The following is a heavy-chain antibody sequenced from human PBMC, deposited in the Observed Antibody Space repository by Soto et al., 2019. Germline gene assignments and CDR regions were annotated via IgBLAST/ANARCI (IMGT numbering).Heavy chain of an antibody. CDR1: GYTFTSYD. J-gene: IGHJ4*02. V-gene: IGHV1-8*01. CDR2: MHPNNNNT. D-gene: IGHD2-8*01. CDR3: ARGPHPYFNDY. Sequence: QVQLVQSGAEVKKPGASVKVSCKASGYTFTSYDINWVRQATGQGLEWMGWMHPNNNNTGYAKKFQGRVTMTRNTSISTAYMELSSLGSEDTAVYYCARGPHPYFNDYWGQGTLVTVSS.